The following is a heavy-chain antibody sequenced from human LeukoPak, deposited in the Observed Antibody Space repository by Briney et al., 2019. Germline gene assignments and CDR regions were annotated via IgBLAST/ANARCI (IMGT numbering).Heavy chain of an antibody. CDR2: IHYIGNT. D-gene: IGHD2-21*02. V-gene: IGHV4-59*01. Sequence: SETLSLTCTVSGGSLTTSYLSWIRQPPGKGLEWIGCIHYIGNTNYNPSLESRVTIPVNTPKNHFSLKLNSVTAADTDVYYCASGYCGGACQLGGVDMWGQGTMVTVSS. CDR3: ASGYCGGACQLGGVDM. CDR1: GGSLTTSY. J-gene: IGHJ3*02.